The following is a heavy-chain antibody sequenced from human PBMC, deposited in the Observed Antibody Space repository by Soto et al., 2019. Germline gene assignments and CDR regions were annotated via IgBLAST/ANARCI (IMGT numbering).Heavy chain of an antibody. D-gene: IGHD1-1*01. V-gene: IGHV1-46*01. J-gene: IGHJ4*02. CDR3: ARGTGTKSGVLDY. CDR2: INPSGGST. Sequence: QVQLVQSGAAVKKPGASVKVSCKASGYTFTSYYMHWGRQAPGQGLEWMGIINPSGGSTSYAQKFQGIVTMTRDTATSTVSMELSGLRSEDTAVYYCARGTGTKSGVLDYWGQGTLVTVSS. CDR1: GYTFTSYY.